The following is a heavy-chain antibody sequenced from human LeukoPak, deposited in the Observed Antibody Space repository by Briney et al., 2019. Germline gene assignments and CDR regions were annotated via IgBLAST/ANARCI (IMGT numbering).Heavy chain of an antibody. CDR3: AKDYSSGGELVAYFDY. D-gene: IGHD6-19*01. Sequence: PGGSLRLSCAASGFTFSSYAMSWVRQAPGKGLEWVSAISGSGGSTYYADSVKGRFTISRDNSKNTLYLQMNSLRAEDTAVYYCAKDYSSGGELVAYFDYWGQGTLVTVSS. CDR2: ISGSGGST. CDR1: GFTFSSYA. V-gene: IGHV3-23*01. J-gene: IGHJ4*02.